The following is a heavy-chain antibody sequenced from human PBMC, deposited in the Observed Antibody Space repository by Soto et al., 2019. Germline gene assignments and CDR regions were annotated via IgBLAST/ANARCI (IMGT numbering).Heavy chain of an antibody. CDR3: ASGGDYNYYYGMDV. D-gene: IGHD4-17*01. Sequence: SETLSLTCAVSGGSISSGGYSWSWIRQPPGKGLEWIGYIYHSGSTYYNPSLKSRVTIPVDRSKNQFSLKLSSVTAADTAVYYCASGGDYNYYYGMDVWGQGTTVTVSS. V-gene: IGHV4-30-2*01. CDR1: GGSISSGGYS. CDR2: IYHSGST. J-gene: IGHJ6*02.